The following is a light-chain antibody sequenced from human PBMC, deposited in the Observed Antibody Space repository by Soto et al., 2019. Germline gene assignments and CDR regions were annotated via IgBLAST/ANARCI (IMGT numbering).Light chain of an antibody. V-gene: IGKV3-20*01. CDR2: GAS. CDR3: QQYGGTPPT. Sequence: EIVLTQSPGTLSLSPGERATLSCRASQSVSNNYLAWYQQKPGQAPRLLIYGASNRATGIPDRFSGSGSGTDFTLTISRLEPEDFAVYYCQQYGGTPPTFGQGTKVEFK. CDR1: QSVSNNY. J-gene: IGKJ1*01.